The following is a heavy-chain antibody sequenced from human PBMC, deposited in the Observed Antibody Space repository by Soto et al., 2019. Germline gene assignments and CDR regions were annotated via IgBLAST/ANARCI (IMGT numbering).Heavy chain of an antibody. CDR3: AKDGYCSSTSCPAYYYYYGMDV. Sequence: GGSLRLSCAASGFTFSSYGMHWVRQAPGKGLEWVAVISYDGSNKYYADSVKGRFTISRDNSKNTLYLQMNSLRAEDTAVYYCAKDGYCSSTSCPAYYYYYGMDVWGQGTTVTVSS. D-gene: IGHD2-2*03. CDR2: ISYDGSNK. V-gene: IGHV3-30*18. J-gene: IGHJ6*02. CDR1: GFTFSSYG.